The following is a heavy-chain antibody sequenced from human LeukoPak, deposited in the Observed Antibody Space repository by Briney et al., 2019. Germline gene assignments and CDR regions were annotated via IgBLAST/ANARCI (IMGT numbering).Heavy chain of an antibody. CDR1: GFTFTSYN. CDR2: ISSSTTYI. J-gene: IGHJ3*02. V-gene: IGHV3-21*01. CDR3: ARAGALDI. Sequence: GGSLRLSCAASGFTFTSYNMNWVRQAPGKGLEWVSSISSSTTYIYYADSVKGRFTIFRDNAKNSLYLQMDSLRAEDTAMYYCARAGALDIWGQGTMVTVSS.